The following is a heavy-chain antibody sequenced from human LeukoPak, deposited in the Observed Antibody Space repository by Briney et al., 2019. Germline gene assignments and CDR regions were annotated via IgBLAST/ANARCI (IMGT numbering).Heavy chain of an antibody. CDR2: IYYSGIT. CDR3: ARVEGYYYDSSGFYST. V-gene: IGHV4-59*01. CDR1: GGSITSYY. Sequence: PSETLSLTCTVSGGSITSYYWSWIRQPPGKGLESIGYIYYSGITNYNPSLKNRVTISVDTSKNQFSLKPSSVTAADTAVYYCARVEGYYYDSSGFYSTWGQGTLVTVSS. J-gene: IGHJ1*01. D-gene: IGHD3-22*01.